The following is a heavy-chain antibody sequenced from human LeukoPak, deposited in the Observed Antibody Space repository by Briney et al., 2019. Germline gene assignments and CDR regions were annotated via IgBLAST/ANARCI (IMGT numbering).Heavy chain of an antibody. CDR2: IYYSGST. D-gene: IGHD1-26*01. CDR1: GGSISSYY. CDR3: ARDRVGAPGFFDY. Sequence: SETLSLTCTVSGGSISSYYWSWIRQPPGKGLEWIGYIYYSGSTNYNPSLESRVTISVDTSKNQFSLKLSSVTAADTAVYYCARDRVGAPGFFDYWGQGTLVTVSS. V-gene: IGHV4-59*01. J-gene: IGHJ4*02.